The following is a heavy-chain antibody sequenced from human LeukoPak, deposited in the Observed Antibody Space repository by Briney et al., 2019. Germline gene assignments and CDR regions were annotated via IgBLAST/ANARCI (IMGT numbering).Heavy chain of an antibody. D-gene: IGHD2-2*01. Sequence: ASVKVSCKASGGTFSSYDISWVRQAPGQGLEWMGGIMPMFGKANYAQKFQGRVTTTADKATSTAYMELSSLRSEDTAVYYCAGGRTDIVVVPATLRNYYFGYWGQGTLVTVSS. CDR1: GGTFSSYD. V-gene: IGHV1-69*06. J-gene: IGHJ4*02. CDR3: AGGRTDIVVVPATLRNYYFGY. CDR2: IMPMFGKA.